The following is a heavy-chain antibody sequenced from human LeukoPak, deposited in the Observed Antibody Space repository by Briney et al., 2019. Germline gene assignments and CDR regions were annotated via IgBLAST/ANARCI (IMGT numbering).Heavy chain of an antibody. CDR2: IKQDGSEK. CDR1: GFTFSDYS. D-gene: IGHD3-3*01. V-gene: IGHV3-7*01. Sequence: PGGSLRLSCAASGFTFSDYSMIWVRQAPGKGLEWVANIKQDGSEKYYVDSVKGRFTISRDNAKNSLYLQMNSLRAEDTAVYYCARDLRFLEWLLYGDAFDIWGQGTMVTVSS. J-gene: IGHJ3*02. CDR3: ARDLRFLEWLLYGDAFDI.